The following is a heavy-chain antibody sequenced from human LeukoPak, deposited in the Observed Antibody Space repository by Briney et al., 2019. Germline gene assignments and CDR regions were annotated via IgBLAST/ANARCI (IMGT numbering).Heavy chain of an antibody. CDR3: AKGLRFLEWLTDFDY. J-gene: IGHJ4*02. CDR1: GFTFSSYW. Sequence: GGSLRLSCAASGFTFSSYWMSWVRQAPGKGLEWVSGISWNSGSIGYADSVKGRFTISRDNAKNSLYLQMNSLRAEDTALYYCAKGLRFLEWLTDFDYWGQGTLVTVSS. D-gene: IGHD3-3*01. CDR2: ISWNSGSI. V-gene: IGHV3-9*01.